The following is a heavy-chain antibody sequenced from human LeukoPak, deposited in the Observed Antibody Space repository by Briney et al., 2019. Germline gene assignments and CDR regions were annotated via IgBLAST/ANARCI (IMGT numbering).Heavy chain of an antibody. CDR1: GGSISSGGCY. Sequence: SQTLSLTCTVSGGSISSGGCYWSWIRQPPGKGLEWIVYIYHSGSTYYNPSLKSRVTISVDRTKNQFSLKLSSVTAADTAVYYCAEQGQLVRYYYYYMDVWGKGTTVTVSS. CDR2: IYHSGST. J-gene: IGHJ6*03. CDR3: AEQGQLVRYYYYYMDV. D-gene: IGHD6-6*01. V-gene: IGHV4-30-2*01.